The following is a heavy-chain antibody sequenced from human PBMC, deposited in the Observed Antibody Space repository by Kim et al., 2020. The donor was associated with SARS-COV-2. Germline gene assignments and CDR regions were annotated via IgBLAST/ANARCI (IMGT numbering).Heavy chain of an antibody. V-gene: IGHV3-21*01. CDR1: GFTFSSYS. D-gene: IGHD3-22*01. CDR2: ISSSSSYI. J-gene: IGHJ6*02. CDR3: ARDTPSGYRGMDV. Sequence: GGSLRLSCAASGFTFSSYSMNWVRQAPGKGLEWVSSISSSSSYIYYADSVKGRFTISRDNAKNSLYLQMNSLRAEDTAVYYCARDTPSGYRGMDVWGQGTTVTVSS.